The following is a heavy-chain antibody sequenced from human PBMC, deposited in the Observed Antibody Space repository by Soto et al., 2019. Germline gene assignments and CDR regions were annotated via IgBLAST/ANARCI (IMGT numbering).Heavy chain of an antibody. Sequence: EVQLLESGGGLVQPGGSLRLSCAASGFTFSTYAMSWVRQAPGKGLEWVSAITGRGGSTYHADSVKGRFTISRDNSKNTLYLQMNSLRADDTAVYYCAKGSSASRPYYFDYWGQGTLVTVSS. CDR2: ITGRGGST. D-gene: IGHD3-22*01. V-gene: IGHV3-23*01. J-gene: IGHJ4*02. CDR3: AKGSSASRPYYFDY. CDR1: GFTFSTYA.